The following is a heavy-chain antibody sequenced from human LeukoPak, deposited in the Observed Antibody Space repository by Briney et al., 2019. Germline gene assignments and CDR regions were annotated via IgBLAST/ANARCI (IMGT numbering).Heavy chain of an antibody. CDR3: AKRRGLELLYYYYMDV. D-gene: IGHD1-7*01. Sequence: PGGSLRLSCAASGFTFSSYAMSWVRQAPGKGLEWVSAISGSGGSTYYAGSVKGRFTISRDNSKNTLYLQMNSLRAEDTAVYYCAKRRGLELLYYYYMDVWGKGTTVTVSS. CDR2: ISGSGGST. V-gene: IGHV3-23*01. CDR1: GFTFSSYA. J-gene: IGHJ6*03.